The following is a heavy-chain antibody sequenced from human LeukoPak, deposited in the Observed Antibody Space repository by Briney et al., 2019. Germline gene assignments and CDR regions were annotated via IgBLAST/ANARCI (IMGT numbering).Heavy chain of an antibody. Sequence: GESLKISCKGSGYSFTSYWIGWVRQMPGKGLEWMGIIYPGDSDTRYSPSFRGQVTISADKSISTAYLQWSSLKASDTAMYYCARQSPGYYGSGSYTDYWGQGTLVTVSS. D-gene: IGHD3-10*01. CDR1: GYSFTSYW. J-gene: IGHJ4*02. CDR2: IYPGDSDT. CDR3: ARQSPGYYGSGSYTDY. V-gene: IGHV5-51*01.